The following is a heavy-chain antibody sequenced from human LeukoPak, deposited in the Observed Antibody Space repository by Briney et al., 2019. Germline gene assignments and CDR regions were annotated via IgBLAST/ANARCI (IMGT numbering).Heavy chain of an antibody. V-gene: IGHV3-7*01. CDR3: ARDEV. CDR1: GFTFSTYL. CDR2: IKEDGSEK. Sequence: TGGSLRLSCAASGFTFSTYLMSWVRQAPGKGLEWVANIKEDGSEKYYVDSVEGRFTISRDNAKNSLYLQMNSLRADDTAMYYCARDEVWGQGTLVTVSS. J-gene: IGHJ4*02.